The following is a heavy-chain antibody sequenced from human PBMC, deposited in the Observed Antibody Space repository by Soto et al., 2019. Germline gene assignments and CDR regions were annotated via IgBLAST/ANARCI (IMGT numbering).Heavy chain of an antibody. J-gene: IGHJ5*02. D-gene: IGHD2-15*01. CDR1: GYSFTSYW. CDR2: TDPSDSYT. Sequence: GESLKISCKGSGYSFTSYWIGWVRQMPGKGLEWMGRTDPSDSYTNYSPSFQGHVTISADKSISTAYLQWSSLKASDTAMYYCARRGRYCSGGSCYLPNWLEPWAREPWSPSPQ. CDR3: ARRGRYCSGGSCYLPNWLEP. V-gene: IGHV5-10-1*01.